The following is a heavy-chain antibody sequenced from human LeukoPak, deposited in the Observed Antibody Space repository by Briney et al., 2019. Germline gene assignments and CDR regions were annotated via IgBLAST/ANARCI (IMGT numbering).Heavy chain of an antibody. CDR2: IKSDGSSS. J-gene: IGHJ4*02. V-gene: IGHV3-74*01. CDR3: VRDLDLGGYSSFEY. Sequence: GGSLRLSCAASGFTFSSYLWMHWVRPAPGKGLVWVSRIKSDGSSSTYADSVKGRFTISRDNAKNSLYLQMNTLRAEDTAVYYCVRDLDLGGYSSFEYWGQGTLVTVSS. CDR1: GFTFSSYLW. D-gene: IGHD4-23*01.